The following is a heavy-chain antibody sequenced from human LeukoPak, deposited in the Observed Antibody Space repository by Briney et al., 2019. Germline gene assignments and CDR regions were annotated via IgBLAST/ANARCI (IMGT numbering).Heavy chain of an antibody. CDR3: ARGRRILVGDTNAGDYFDY. CDR2: INPNSGGT. V-gene: IGHV1-2*02. CDR1: GYTFTGYY. J-gene: IGHJ4*02. D-gene: IGHD1-26*01. Sequence: GASVKVSCTASGYTFTGYYMHWVRQAPGQGLEWMGWINPNSGGTYYAQKFQGSVTMTRDTSISTAYMELSRLKSDDTAVYYCARGRRILVGDTNAGDYFDYWGQGTLVTVSS.